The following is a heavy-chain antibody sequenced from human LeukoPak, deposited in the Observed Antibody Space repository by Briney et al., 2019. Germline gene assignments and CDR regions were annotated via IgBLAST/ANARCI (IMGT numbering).Heavy chain of an antibody. V-gene: IGHV4-30-2*01. CDR1: GGSISSGGYS. J-gene: IGHJ4*02. D-gene: IGHD2-21*02. Sequence: SETLSLTCAVSGGSISSGGYSWSWIRQPPGKGLEWIGYIYHSGSTYYNPSLKSRVTISVDRSKNQFSLKLSSVTAADTAVYYCARVQVVTAIVDYWGQGTLVAVSS. CDR3: ARVQVVTAIVDY. CDR2: IYHSGST.